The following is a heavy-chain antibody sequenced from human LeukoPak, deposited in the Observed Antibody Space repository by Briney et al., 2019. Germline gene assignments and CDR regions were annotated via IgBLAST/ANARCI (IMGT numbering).Heavy chain of an antibody. CDR2: IKQDGSEK. CDR1: GFTFSSYW. CDR3: ARTIAAAGTYFQH. J-gene: IGHJ1*01. V-gene: IGHV3-7*01. D-gene: IGHD6-13*01. Sequence: GGSLRLSCAASGFTFSSYWMSWVRQAPGKGLEWVANIKQDGSEKYYVDSVKGRFTISRDNAKNSLYPQMNSLRAEDTAVYDCARTIAAAGTYFQHWGQGTLVTVSS.